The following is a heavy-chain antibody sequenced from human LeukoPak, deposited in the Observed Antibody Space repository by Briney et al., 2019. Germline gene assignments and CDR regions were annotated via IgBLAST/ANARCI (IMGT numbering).Heavy chain of an antibody. J-gene: IGHJ4*02. CDR2: IWYDGSNK. D-gene: IGHD3-9*01. Sequence: GGSPRLSCAASGFTFSSYGMHWVRQAPGKGLEWVAVIWYDGSNKYYADSVKGRFTISRDNSKNTLYLQMNSLRAEDTAVYYCARGEYYDILTGSDYWGQGTLVTVSS. CDR3: ARGEYYDILTGSDY. CDR1: GFTFSSYG. V-gene: IGHV3-33*01.